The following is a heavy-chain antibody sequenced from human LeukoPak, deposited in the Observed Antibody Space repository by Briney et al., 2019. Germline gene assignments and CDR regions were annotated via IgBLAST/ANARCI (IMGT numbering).Heavy chain of an antibody. D-gene: IGHD2-2*01. CDR2: ITSSSSHI. J-gene: IGHJ6*02. V-gene: IGHV3-21*01. Sequence: PGGSLRLSCAASGFTFSSYTMNWVRQAPGKGLEWVSSITSSSSHIYYADSVKGRFTISRDNSKNTLYLQMNSLRPEDSAVFYCARDEDIVVVPPAMNYHYFGMDVWGQGTTVTVSS. CDR1: GFTFSSYT. CDR3: ARDEDIVVVPPAMNYHYFGMDV.